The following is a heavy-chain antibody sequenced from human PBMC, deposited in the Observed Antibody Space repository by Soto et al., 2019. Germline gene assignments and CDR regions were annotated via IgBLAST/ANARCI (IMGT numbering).Heavy chain of an antibody. CDR3: AKDRGGEFTSSRYFDY. Sequence: GGSLRLSCAASGLGFSSYAMSWVRQAPGKGLEWVSGITPGGGTTNYADSVKGRFTISRDNSNNTLYLETNSLRVEDTAIYYCAKDRGGEFTSSRYFDYWGQGTLVTVSS. CDR1: GLGFSSYA. J-gene: IGHJ4*02. CDR2: ITPGGGTT. D-gene: IGHD3-16*01. V-gene: IGHV3-23*01.